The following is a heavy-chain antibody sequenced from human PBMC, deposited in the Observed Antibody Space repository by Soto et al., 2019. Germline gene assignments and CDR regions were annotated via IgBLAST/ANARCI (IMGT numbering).Heavy chain of an antibody. CDR2: INHSGST. CDR1: GGSFSGYY. V-gene: IGHV4-34*01. J-gene: IGHJ6*02. CDR3: ARGKGSASHYYYGMDV. Sequence: SETLSLTCAVYGGSFSGYYWSWIRQPPGKGLEWIGEINHSGSTNYNPSLKSRVTISVDTSKNQFSLKLSSVTAADTDVYYCARGKGSASHYYYGMDVWGQGTTVTVSS.